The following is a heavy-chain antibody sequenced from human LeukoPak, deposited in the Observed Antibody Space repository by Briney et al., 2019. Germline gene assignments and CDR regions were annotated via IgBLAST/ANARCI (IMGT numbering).Heavy chain of an antibody. CDR1: GDIVSSNSVT. Sequence: KASQTLSLTCAISGDIVSSNSVTWNWIRQSPSRGLEWLGRTYHRSTWYNDYAVSVRGRITVNPDTSKNQFSLHLNSVTPEDTAVYYCARRLTQYDCFDPWGQGILVTVSS. D-gene: IGHD2-2*01. CDR2: TYHRSTWYN. J-gene: IGHJ5*02. V-gene: IGHV6-1*01. CDR3: ARRLTQYDCFDP.